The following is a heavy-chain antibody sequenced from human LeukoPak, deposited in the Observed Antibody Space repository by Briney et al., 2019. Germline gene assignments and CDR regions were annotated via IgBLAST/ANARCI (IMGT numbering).Heavy chain of an antibody. J-gene: IGHJ4*02. Sequence: VASVKVSCKASGGTFNSYAISWVRQAPGQGLEWMGIINPSGGSTSYAQKFQGRVTMTRDMSTSTVYMELSSLRSEDTAVYYCARSYGSGSPFDYWGQGTLVTVSS. CDR1: GGTFNSYA. D-gene: IGHD3-10*01. CDR2: INPSGGST. CDR3: ARSYGSGSPFDY. V-gene: IGHV1-46*02.